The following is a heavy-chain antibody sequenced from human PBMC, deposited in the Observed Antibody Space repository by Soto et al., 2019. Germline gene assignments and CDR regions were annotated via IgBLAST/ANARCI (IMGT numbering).Heavy chain of an antibody. J-gene: IGHJ4*02. CDR2: ITPSFGSP. V-gene: IGHV1-69*01. Sequence: QVQLVQSGAEVRKPGSSVRISCTASGDTLSYSAIGWLRQAPGQVLERMGGITPSFGSPVYARKFQGRVTIAADHMILNNLRSDDTAMYFWATYFTAVAYVENWGQGTLVTVSS. D-gene: IGHD5-18*01. CDR1: GDTLSYSA. CDR3: ATYFTAVAYVEN.